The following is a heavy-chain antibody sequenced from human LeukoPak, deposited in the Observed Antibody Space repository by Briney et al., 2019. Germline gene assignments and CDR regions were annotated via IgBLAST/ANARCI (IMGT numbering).Heavy chain of an antibody. CDR3: AREYDYYMDV. D-gene: IGHD3-3*01. V-gene: IGHV3-33*08. CDR1: GFTVSSNY. CDR2: IWYDGSNK. J-gene: IGHJ6*03. Sequence: AGGSLRLSCAASGFTVSSNYMSWVRQAPGKGLEWVAVIWYDGSNKYYADSVKGRFTISRDNSKNTLYLQMNSLRAEDTAVYYCAREYDYYMDVWGKGTTVTVSS.